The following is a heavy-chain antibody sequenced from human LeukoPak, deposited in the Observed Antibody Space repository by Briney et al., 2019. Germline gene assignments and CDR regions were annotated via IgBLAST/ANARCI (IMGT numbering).Heavy chain of an antibody. J-gene: IGHJ3*02. V-gene: IGHV3-21*04. CDR2: ISSSSSCI. CDR3: ARDGTYYDFWSGSVEGAFDI. Sequence: GGSLRLSCAASGFTFSSYSMNWVRQAPGKGLEWVSSISSSSSCIYYADSVKGRITISRDNAKNSLYLQMNSLRAEDTAVYYCARDGTYYDFWSGSVEGAFDIWGQGTMVTVSS. CDR1: GFTFSSYS. D-gene: IGHD3-3*01.